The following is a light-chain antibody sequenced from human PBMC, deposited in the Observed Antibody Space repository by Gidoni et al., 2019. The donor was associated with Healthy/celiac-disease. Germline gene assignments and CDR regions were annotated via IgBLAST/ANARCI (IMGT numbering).Light chain of an antibody. CDR1: QTVLYSSNNKNY. J-gene: IGKJ2*01. Sequence: DIVMTPSPDSLAVPLGERATINCKSSQTVLYSSNNKNYLAWYQQKPGQPPKLLIYWASTRESGVPDRFSGSGSGTDFTLTISSLQAEDVAVYYCQQYYSTPPTFGQGTQLEIK. V-gene: IGKV4-1*01. CDR3: QQYYSTPPT. CDR2: WAS.